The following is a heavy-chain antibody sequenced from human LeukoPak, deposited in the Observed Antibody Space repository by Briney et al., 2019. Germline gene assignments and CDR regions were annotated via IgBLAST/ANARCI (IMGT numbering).Heavy chain of an antibody. D-gene: IGHD5-18*01. Sequence: GGSLRLSCAASGFTFSTYLMTWVRQAPGKGLEWVANINQDGSEKYYVDSVKGRFTISRDNAKNSRYLQMSSLRAEDTAVYYCARARRGYSYGYYYYMDVWGKGTTVTVSS. CDR2: INQDGSEK. CDR3: ARARRGYSYGYYYYMDV. V-gene: IGHV3-7*01. J-gene: IGHJ6*03. CDR1: GFTFSTYL.